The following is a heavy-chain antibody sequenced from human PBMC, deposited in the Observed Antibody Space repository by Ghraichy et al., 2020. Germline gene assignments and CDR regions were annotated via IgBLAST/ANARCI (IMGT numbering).Heavy chain of an antibody. J-gene: IGHJ6*02. V-gene: IGHV3-48*03. D-gene: IGHD4-17*01. CDR3: ARDCYYGDHYYGMDV. Sequence: GGSLRLSCAASGFTFSSYEMNWVRQAPGKGLEWVSYISSSGSTIYYADSVKGRFTISRDNAKNSLYLQMNSLRAEDTAVYYCARDCYYGDHYYGMDVWGQGTTVTVSS. CDR2: ISSSGSTI. CDR1: GFTFSSYE.